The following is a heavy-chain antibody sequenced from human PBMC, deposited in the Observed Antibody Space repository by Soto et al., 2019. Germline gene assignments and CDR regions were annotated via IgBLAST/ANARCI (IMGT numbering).Heavy chain of an antibody. Sequence: SETLSLTCTVSGGSISSGDYYWSWIRQPPGKGLEWIGYIYYTGSTNYNPSLKSRVTISVDTSKNQFSLNLSSVTAADTAVYYCARDYGDCFDFWGQGTLVTVSS. CDR1: GGSISSGDYY. D-gene: IGHD4-17*01. CDR3: ARDYGDCFDF. CDR2: IYYTGST. V-gene: IGHV4-61*08. J-gene: IGHJ4*02.